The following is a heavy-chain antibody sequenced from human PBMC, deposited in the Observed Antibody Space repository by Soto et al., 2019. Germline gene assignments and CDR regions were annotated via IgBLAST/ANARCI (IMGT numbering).Heavy chain of an antibody. D-gene: IGHD2-2*01. CDR3: ARGLYIVVVPAATHLVNYYMDV. CDR1: GYTFTGYY. J-gene: IGHJ6*03. Sequence: GASVKVSCKASGYTFTGYYMHWVRQAPGQGLEWMGWINPNSGGTNYAQKFQGWVTMTRDTSISTAYMELSRLRSDDTAVYYCARGLYIVVVPAATHLVNYYMDVWGKGTTVTVSS. V-gene: IGHV1-2*04. CDR2: INPNSGGT.